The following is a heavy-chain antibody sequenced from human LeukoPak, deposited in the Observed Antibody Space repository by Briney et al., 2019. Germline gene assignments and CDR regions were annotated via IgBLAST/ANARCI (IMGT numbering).Heavy chain of an antibody. J-gene: IGHJ4*02. CDR1: GYTFIGYY. CDR3: TREDY. CDR2: INPNSGDT. V-gene: IGHV1-2*02. Sequence: ASVKVSCKASGYTFIGYYMHWVRQAPGQGLEWMGWINPNSGDTNYAQRFQGRVTMTRDTSISTAYMELTRLRSDDTAVYYCTREDYWGQGTLVTVSS.